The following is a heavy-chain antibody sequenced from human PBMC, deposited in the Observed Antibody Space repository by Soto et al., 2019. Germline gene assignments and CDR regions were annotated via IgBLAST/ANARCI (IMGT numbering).Heavy chain of an antibody. CDR1: GFTFSSYA. J-gene: IGHJ4*02. CDR3: ARIRDGYNLYFDY. Sequence: GGSLRLSCAASGFTFSSYAMSWVRQAPGKGLEWVSAISGSGGSTYYADSVKGRFTISRDNSKNTLYLQMNSLRAEDTAVYYCARIRDGYNLYFDYWGQGTPVTVSS. V-gene: IGHV3-23*01. D-gene: IGHD5-12*01. CDR2: ISGSGGST.